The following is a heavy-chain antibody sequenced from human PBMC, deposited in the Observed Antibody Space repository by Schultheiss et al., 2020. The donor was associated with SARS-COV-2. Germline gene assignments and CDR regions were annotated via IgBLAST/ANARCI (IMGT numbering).Heavy chain of an antibody. CDR2: ISSSSSYI. Sequence: GGSLRLSCAASGFTFSSYSMNWVRQAPGKGLEWVSSISSSSSYIYYADSVKGRFTISRENAKNSLYLQMNSLRAGDTAVYYCARSPLVGDSSGYLFDYWGQGTLVTVSS. D-gene: IGHD3-22*01. CDR3: ARSPLVGDSSGYLFDY. J-gene: IGHJ4*02. CDR1: GFTFSSYS. V-gene: IGHV3-21*01.